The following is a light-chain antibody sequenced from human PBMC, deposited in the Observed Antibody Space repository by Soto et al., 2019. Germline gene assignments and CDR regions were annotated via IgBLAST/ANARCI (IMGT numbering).Light chain of an antibody. CDR2: EVS. CDR3: SSYKSSSTYV. V-gene: IGLV2-14*01. CDR1: SSDVGGYNY. J-gene: IGLJ1*01. Sequence: QSVLTQPASVSGSPGQSITISCTGTSSDVGGYNYVSWSQQHPGKAPQPIIYEVSNRPSGVSNRFSGSKSGKTASLTISGLQAEDEADYYCSSYKSSSTYVFGTGTKVTLL.